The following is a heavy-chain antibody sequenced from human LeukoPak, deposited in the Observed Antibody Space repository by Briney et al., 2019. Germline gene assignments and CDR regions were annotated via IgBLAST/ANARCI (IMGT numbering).Heavy chain of an antibody. V-gene: IGHV4-34*01. CDR1: GGSLSGYY. Sequence: KSAETLSLTCAVYGGSLSGYYWTWIRQPPGKGLEWIGEINHSGSTNYNPSLKSRVTITVDTSKKQFSLNLNAVTAADTAVYYCARGMNYYDSLWGQGTLVTVCS. D-gene: IGHD3-22*01. CDR3: ARGMNYYDSL. CDR2: INHSGST. J-gene: IGHJ4*02.